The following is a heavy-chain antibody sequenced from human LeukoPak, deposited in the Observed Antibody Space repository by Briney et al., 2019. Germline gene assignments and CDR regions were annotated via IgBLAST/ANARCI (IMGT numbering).Heavy chain of an antibody. D-gene: IGHD3-10*01. J-gene: IGHJ4*02. CDR1: GFTFSSYW. CDR3: AKCGSGSNFDY. Sequence: GGSLRLSCAASGFTFSSYWMSWVRQTPGKGLEWVAHLNQDGSERYYVDSVKGRFTISRENAKNSLHIQMNSLRAEDTAVYYCAKCGSGSNFDYWGQGILVTVSS. V-gene: IGHV3-7*02. CDR2: LNQDGSER.